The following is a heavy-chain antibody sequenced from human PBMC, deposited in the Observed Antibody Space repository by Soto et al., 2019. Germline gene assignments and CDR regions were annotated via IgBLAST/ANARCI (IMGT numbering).Heavy chain of an antibody. CDR1: GGSFSGYY. CDR2: INHSGST. D-gene: IGHD6-6*01. Sequence: QVQLQQWGVGLLKPSETLSLTCAVYGGSFSGYYWNWIRQPPGKGLEWIGEINHSGSTNYNPSLKSRVTISVDTSKNQFSLKLSSVTAADTALYVCARSGAYSSYGGWFDPWGQGTLVTVSS. J-gene: IGHJ5*02. V-gene: IGHV4-34*01. CDR3: ARSGAYSSYGGWFDP.